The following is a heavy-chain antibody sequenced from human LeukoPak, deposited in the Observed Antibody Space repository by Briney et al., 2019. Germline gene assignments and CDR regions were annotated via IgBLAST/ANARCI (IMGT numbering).Heavy chain of an antibody. CDR1: GFTDSRNY. V-gene: IGHV3-53*01. CDR2: ISSGGNT. J-gene: IGHJ3*02. Sequence: GGSLRLACAASGFTDSRNYMSWVRQAPGKGLEWVSVISSGGNTYYTDSVKGRFTISRDNSKNTLYLQMSSLRVEDTAIYYCARNDRGAFDIWGQGTMVTVSS. D-gene: IGHD3-22*01. CDR3: ARNDRGAFDI.